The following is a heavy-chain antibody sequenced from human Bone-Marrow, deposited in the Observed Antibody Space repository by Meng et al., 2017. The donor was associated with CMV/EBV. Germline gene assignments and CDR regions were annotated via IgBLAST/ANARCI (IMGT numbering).Heavy chain of an antibody. CDR2: MNPNSGNT. CDR3: ARGGHSKVYYYGMDV. Sequence: ASVKVSCKASGYTFTSYDINWVRQATGRGLEWMGWMNPNSGNTGYAQKFQGRVTITRNTSISTAYMELSSLRSEDTAVYYCARGGHSKVYYYGMDVWGQGTTVTVSS. V-gene: IGHV1-8*03. D-gene: IGHD4-11*01. CDR1: GYTFTSYD. J-gene: IGHJ6*02.